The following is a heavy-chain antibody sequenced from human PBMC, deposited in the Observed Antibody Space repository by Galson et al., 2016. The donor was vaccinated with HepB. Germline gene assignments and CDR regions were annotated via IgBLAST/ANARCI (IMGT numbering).Heavy chain of an antibody. CDR1: GFTFSHYN. Sequence: SLRLSCAASGFTFSHYNMNWVRQAPGKGLEWASCISSRSSDIEYADSVKGRSTISRDNAKNSLYLQMDGLRAEDTAVYYCARDAADYGDFTAGPEGGQGALVTGSS. V-gene: IGHV3-21*01. J-gene: IGHJ4*02. CDR2: ISSRSSDI. CDR3: ARDAADYGDFTAGPE. D-gene: IGHD4-17*01.